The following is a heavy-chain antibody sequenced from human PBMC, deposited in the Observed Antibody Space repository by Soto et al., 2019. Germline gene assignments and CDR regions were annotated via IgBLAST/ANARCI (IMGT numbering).Heavy chain of an antibody. Sequence: SETLSLTCTVSGGSISSGDYYWSWIHQPPGKGLEWIGYIYNSGSTIYNPSLKSRVTISVDTSKNQFSLKLNSVTAADTAVYYCARDLWGYCGTDCYPLDVWGQGTTVTVSS. V-gene: IGHV4-30-4*02. CDR3: ARDLWGYCGTDCYPLDV. CDR2: IYNSGST. CDR1: GGSISSGDYY. D-gene: IGHD2-21*02. J-gene: IGHJ6*02.